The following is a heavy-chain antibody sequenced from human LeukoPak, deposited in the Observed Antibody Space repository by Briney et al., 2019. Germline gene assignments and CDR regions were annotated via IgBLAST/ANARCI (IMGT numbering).Heavy chain of an antibody. J-gene: IGHJ4*02. CDR3: ARLRSTWITDQ. Sequence: PSETLSLTCAVYGGSFSGYYWSWIRQPPGKGLEWIGEINHSGSTNYNPSLKSRVTISVDTSKNQFSLKLSSVTAADTAVYYCARLRSTWITDQWGQGTLVTVSS. CDR1: GGSFSGYY. D-gene: IGHD6-13*01. CDR2: INHSGST. V-gene: IGHV4-34*01.